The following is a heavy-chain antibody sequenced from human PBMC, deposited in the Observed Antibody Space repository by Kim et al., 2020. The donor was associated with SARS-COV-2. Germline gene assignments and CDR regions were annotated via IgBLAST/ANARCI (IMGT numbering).Heavy chain of an antibody. Sequence: GGSLRLSCAASGFTFSSYGMHWVRQAPGKGLEWVAVISYDGSNKYYADSVKGRFTISRDNSKNTLYLQMNSLRAEDTAVYYCAKVSRSGSETIIDYWGQGTLVTVSS. CDR2: ISYDGSNK. J-gene: IGHJ4*02. CDR1: GFTFSSYG. V-gene: IGHV3-30*18. D-gene: IGHD3-10*01. CDR3: AKVSRSGSETIIDY.